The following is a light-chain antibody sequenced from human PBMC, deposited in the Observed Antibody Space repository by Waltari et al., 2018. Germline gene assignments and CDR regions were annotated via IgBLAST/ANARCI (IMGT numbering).Light chain of an antibody. CDR2: GAS. Sequence: DIVMTQSPDSLSVSPGETAILTCRASQNIGTSLSWFQLRPGRAPRHLIYGASTRATGIPARFSASGSGTEFSLTISSLQSDDFAVYYCLQYNNWPYTFGQGTRLEIK. CDR1: QNIGTS. J-gene: IGKJ2*01. CDR3: LQYNNWPYT. V-gene: IGKV3-15*01.